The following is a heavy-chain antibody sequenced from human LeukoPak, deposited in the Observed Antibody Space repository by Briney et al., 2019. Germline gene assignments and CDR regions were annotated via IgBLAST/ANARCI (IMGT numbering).Heavy chain of an antibody. J-gene: IGHJ3*02. CDR1: GFTFSSYA. CDR2: ISYDGSNE. CDR3: ARASDCGGDCYPGAFDI. D-gene: IGHD2-21*02. V-gene: IGHV3-30-3*01. Sequence: SGGSLRLSCAASGFTFSSYAMHWVRQAPGKGLEWVAVISYDGSNENYADSVKGRFTISRDNSKNTLYLQMNSLRAEDTAVYYCARASDCGGDCYPGAFDIWGQGTMVTVSS.